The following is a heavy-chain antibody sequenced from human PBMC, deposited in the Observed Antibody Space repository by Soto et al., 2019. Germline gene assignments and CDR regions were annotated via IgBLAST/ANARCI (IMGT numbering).Heavy chain of an antibody. V-gene: IGHV4-59*01. Sequence: SETLSLTCTVSGGSISSYYWSWIRQPPGKGLEWIGYIYYSGSTNYNPSLKSRVTISVDTSKNQFSLKLSSVTAADTAVFYCARLYCSSTSCLYYFDYWGQGTLVTVSS. J-gene: IGHJ4*02. CDR1: GGSISSYY. D-gene: IGHD2-2*01. CDR3: ARLYCSSTSCLYYFDY. CDR2: IYYSGST.